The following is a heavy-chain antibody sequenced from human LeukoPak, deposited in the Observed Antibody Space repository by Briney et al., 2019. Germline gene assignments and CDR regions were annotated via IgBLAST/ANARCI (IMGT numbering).Heavy chain of an antibody. CDR1: GGTFSSYA. V-gene: IGHV1-69*05. CDR3: ARGGAADTYYYHYMDV. D-gene: IGHD6-13*01. Sequence: ASVKVSCKASGGTFSSYAISWVRQAPGQGLEWMGGIIPIFGTANYAQKFQGRVTITTDESTSTAYMELSSLRSEDTAVYYCARGGAADTYYYHYMDVWGKGTTVTVSS. J-gene: IGHJ6*03. CDR2: IIPIFGTA.